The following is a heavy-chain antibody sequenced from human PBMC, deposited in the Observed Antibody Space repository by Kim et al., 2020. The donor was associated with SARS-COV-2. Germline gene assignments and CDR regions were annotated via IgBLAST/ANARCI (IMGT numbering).Heavy chain of an antibody. CDR2: ISGSGSNT. V-gene: IGHV3-23*01. Sequence: GGSLRLSCVVSGFTFSSYAMNWVRQAPGKGLEWVSGISGSGSNTYYADSVKGRFTISRDNSNNTLFLQMNSLRPDDTAVYFCAKSVRPVYGDSVSAMDVWGQGTSVTVSS. CDR1: GFTFSSYA. D-gene: IGHD4-17*01. CDR3: AKSVRPVYGDSVSAMDV. J-gene: IGHJ6*02.